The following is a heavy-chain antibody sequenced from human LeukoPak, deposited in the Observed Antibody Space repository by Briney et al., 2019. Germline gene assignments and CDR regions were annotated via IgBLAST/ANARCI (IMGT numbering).Heavy chain of an antibody. J-gene: IGHJ5*02. Sequence: PGGSLRLSCAASGFSFSSYWMSWVRQAPGKGLEWVANIKKDGTEKYYADSVKGRFTISRDNAKNSLYLEMNSLRAEDTAVYYCAREGRFGGANWFDPWGQGTLVTVSS. V-gene: IGHV3-7*03. CDR1: GFSFSSYW. CDR3: AREGRFGGANWFDP. CDR2: IKKDGTEK. D-gene: IGHD3-10*01.